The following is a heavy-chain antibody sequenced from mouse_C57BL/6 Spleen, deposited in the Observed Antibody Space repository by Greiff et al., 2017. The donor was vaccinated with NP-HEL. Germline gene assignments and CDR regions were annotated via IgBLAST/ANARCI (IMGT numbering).Heavy chain of an antibody. CDR1: GYAFSSSW. Sequence: VQLQQSGPELVKPGASVKISCKASGYAFSSSWMNWVKQRPGKGLEWIGRIYPGDGDTNYNGMFTGKATLTADKSSSTAYMQRSSLTSEDSAVYLCARKGLRENFDYWGQGTTLTVSS. J-gene: IGHJ2*01. V-gene: IGHV1-82*01. D-gene: IGHD2-4*01. CDR3: ARKGLRENFDY. CDR2: IYPGDGDT.